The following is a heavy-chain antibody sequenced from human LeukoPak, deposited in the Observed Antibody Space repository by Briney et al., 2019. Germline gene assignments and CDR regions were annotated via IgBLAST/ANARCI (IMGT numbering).Heavy chain of an antibody. D-gene: IGHD3-10*01. J-gene: IGHJ4*02. CDR1: GDSVSSNTAT. CDR2: TYYRSKWYN. V-gene: IGHV6-1*01. CDR3: ARGYYGSGSYMGYFDY. Sequence: SQTLSLTCAISGDSVSSNTATWNWIRQSPSRGLGWLGRTYYRSKWYNDYAVSVKSRITINPDTSKNQFSLQLNSVTPEDTAVYYCARGYYGSGSYMGYFDYWGQGTLVTVSS.